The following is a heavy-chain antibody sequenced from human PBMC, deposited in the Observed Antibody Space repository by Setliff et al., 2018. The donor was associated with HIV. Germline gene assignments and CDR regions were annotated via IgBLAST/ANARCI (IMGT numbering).Heavy chain of an antibody. CDR1: GGTFSTYT. V-gene: IGHV1-69*06. CDR3: ARLPVETASSNYYYMDV. Sequence: SVKVSCKASGGTFSTYTVSWVRQAPGQGLEWMGGIIPMFGTTNYAQKFLGRVTITADKFTNTAYIELSSLRSEDTAVYYCARLPVETASSNYYYMDVWGKGTTVTVSS. CDR2: IIPMFGTT. J-gene: IGHJ6*03. D-gene: IGHD5-18*01.